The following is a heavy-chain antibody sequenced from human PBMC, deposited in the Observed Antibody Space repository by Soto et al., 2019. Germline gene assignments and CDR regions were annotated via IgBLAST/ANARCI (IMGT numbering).Heavy chain of an antibody. CDR2: ISVSSTYA. CDR3: ARGVRDYSSEKPAKVDY. J-gene: IGHJ4*02. V-gene: IGHV3-11*05. CDR1: GFTFTDYY. D-gene: IGHD2-21*01. Sequence: QVQLLESGGGLVKPGGPLRLSCAASGFTFTDYYMIWFRQAPGKGLECFAYISVSSTYANYGDSVEGRYTISRDNAENSLSLQINTLRADDTAVYYCARGVRDYSSEKPAKVDYWGQGALVTVSS.